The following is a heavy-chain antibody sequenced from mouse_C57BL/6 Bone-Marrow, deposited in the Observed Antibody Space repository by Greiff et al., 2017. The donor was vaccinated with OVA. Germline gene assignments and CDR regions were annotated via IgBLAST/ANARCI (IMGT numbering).Heavy chain of an antibody. Sequence: EVHLVESGGGLVQPGGSLKLSCAASGFTFSDYGMAWVRQAPRKGPEWVAFISNLAYSIYYADTVTGRFTISRENAKNTLYLEMSSLRSEDTAMYYCARHRPPLLRGSAMDYWGQGTSVTVSS. V-gene: IGHV5-15*01. CDR2: ISNLAYSI. CDR3: ARHRPPLLRGSAMDY. J-gene: IGHJ4*01. D-gene: IGHD2-1*01. CDR1: GFTFSDYG.